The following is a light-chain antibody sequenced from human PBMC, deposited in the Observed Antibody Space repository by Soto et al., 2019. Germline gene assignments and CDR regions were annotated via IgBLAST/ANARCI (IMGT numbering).Light chain of an antibody. CDR2: KAS. CDR1: QSISSW. J-gene: IGKJ1*01. Sequence: DIPMTQSPSTLSASVGDRVTITCRASQSISSWLAWYQQKPGKAPKLLIYKASSLESGVPSRFSGSGSGTEFTLTISSLQPDDFATYYCQQYNSYSVRAFGQGTKVEIK. CDR3: QQYNSYSVRA. V-gene: IGKV1-5*03.